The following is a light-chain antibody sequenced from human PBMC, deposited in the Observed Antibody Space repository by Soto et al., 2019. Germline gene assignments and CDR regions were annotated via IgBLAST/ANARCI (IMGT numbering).Light chain of an antibody. Sequence: EIVMTQSPATLSVSLGERATLSCRASQIVSINLAWYQQKPGQAPRLLIYGASTRATGIPARFSGSGSGTDFTVTISSLQSEDFAVYYCQQYNNWPWTFGQGTKVEIK. CDR2: GAS. V-gene: IGKV3-15*01. J-gene: IGKJ1*01. CDR1: QIVSIN. CDR3: QQYNNWPWT.